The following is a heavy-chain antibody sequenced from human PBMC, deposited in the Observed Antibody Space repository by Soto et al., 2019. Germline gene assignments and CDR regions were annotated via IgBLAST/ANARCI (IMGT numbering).Heavy chain of an antibody. Sequence: EMQLVESGGVVVQPGGSLRLSCAASGFTFDDYTMHWVRQVPGKGLDWVSTISWDGGTTYYADSVKGRFTISRDNSKSPLYLKWTGRRTEASAFYYCAKGGDYWYFDLWGRGTLATVSS. CDR1: GFTFDDYT. CDR2: ISWDGGTT. CDR3: AKGGDYWYFDL. J-gene: IGHJ2*01. D-gene: IGHD3-16*01. V-gene: IGHV3-43*01.